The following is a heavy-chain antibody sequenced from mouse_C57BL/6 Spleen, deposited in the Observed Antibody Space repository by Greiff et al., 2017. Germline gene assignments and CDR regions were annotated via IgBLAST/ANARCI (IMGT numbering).Heavy chain of an antibody. CDR1: GYSFTGYY. Sequence: EVQLVESGPELVKPGASVKISCKASGYSFTGYYMNWVKQSPEKSLEWIGEINPSTGGTTYNQKFKAKATLTVDKSSSTAYMQLKSLTSEDSAVYYCARYYYGSSLYWYFDVWGTGTTVTVSS. V-gene: IGHV1-42*01. D-gene: IGHD1-1*01. J-gene: IGHJ1*03. CDR3: ARYYYGSSLYWYFDV. CDR2: INPSTGGT.